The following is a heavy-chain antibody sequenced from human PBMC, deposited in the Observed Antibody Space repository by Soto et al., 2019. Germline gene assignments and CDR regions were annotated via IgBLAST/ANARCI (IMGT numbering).Heavy chain of an antibody. J-gene: IGHJ4*02. D-gene: IGHD1-26*01. Sequence: PGGSLRLSCAASGFTFSGYGMHWVRQAPGKGLEWVAVISYDGSNKYYADSVKGRFTISRDNSKNTLYLQMNSLRAEDTAVYYCAKDREGAYFDYWGQGTLVTVSS. V-gene: IGHV3-30*18. CDR1: GFTFSGYG. CDR3: AKDREGAYFDY. CDR2: ISYDGSNK.